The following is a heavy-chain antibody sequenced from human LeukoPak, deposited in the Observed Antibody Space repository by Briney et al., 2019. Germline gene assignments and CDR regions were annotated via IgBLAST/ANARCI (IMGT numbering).Heavy chain of an antibody. CDR3: TRYGDLNYYYGMDV. Sequence: PGRSLRLSCTASGFTFGDYATSWVRQAPGKGLEWVGFIRSKAYGGTTEYAASVKGRFTISRDDSKSIAYLQMNSLKTEDTAVYYCTRYGDLNYYYGMDVWGQGTTVTVSS. D-gene: IGHD4-17*01. V-gene: IGHV3-49*04. CDR2: IRSKAYGGTT. CDR1: GFTFGDYA. J-gene: IGHJ6*02.